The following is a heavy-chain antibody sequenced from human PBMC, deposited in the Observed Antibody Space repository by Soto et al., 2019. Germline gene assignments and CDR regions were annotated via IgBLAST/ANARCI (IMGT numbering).Heavy chain of an antibody. D-gene: IGHD3-10*01. CDR3: ARSERGHYYDSGSPMDV. Sequence: AGSLRLSCAAAGFIVGSNFMSWVRQAPRKGLEWVSVLYTEGRIYYADSVKGRFTISRDNSKNTLYLQMNSLRAEDTAVYYCARSERGHYYDSGSPMDVWGQGTTVTVSS. CDR2: LYTEGRI. CDR1: GFIVGSNF. J-gene: IGHJ6*02. V-gene: IGHV3-53*01.